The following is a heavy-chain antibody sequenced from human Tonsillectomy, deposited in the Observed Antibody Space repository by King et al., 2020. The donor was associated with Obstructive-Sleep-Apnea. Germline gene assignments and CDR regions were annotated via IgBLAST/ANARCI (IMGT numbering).Heavy chain of an antibody. CDR2: IWYDGSNK. CDR1: GFTFSSYG. Sequence: VQLVESGGGVVQPGRSLRLSCAASGFTFSSYGMHWVRQAPGKGLEWVAVIWYDGSNKYYADSVKGRFTISRDNSKNTLYLQMNSLRAEDTAVYYCAKSHTTETTRDAFDIWGQGTMVTVSS. V-gene: IGHV3-33*06. J-gene: IGHJ3*02. CDR3: AKSHTTETTRDAFDI. D-gene: IGHD4-17*01.